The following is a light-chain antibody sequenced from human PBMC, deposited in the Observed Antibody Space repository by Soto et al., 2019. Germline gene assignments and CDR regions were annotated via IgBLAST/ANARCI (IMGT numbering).Light chain of an antibody. CDR3: QQYNNWPPVA. Sequence: EIVMTQSLATLSVSPGERATLSCRASQSVSSNLAWYQQKPGQAPRLLIYGASTRATGIPARFSGSGSGTEFTLTISSLQSEEFAVYSCQQYNNWPPVAVGQGTKVEIK. V-gene: IGKV3-15*01. J-gene: IGKJ1*01. CDR2: GAS. CDR1: QSVSSN.